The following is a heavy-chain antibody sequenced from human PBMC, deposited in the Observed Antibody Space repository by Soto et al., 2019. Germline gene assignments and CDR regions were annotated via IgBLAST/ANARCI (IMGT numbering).Heavy chain of an antibody. Sequence: WGSLRLSCAASGFTFSSYSMNLVRQAPGKGLEWVSSISSSSSYIYYADSVKGRFTISRDNAKNSLYTQMNSLRAEDTAVYYCARDSSSSWSSPFYFEYWGQGTLVTVSS. CDR2: ISSSSSYI. V-gene: IGHV3-21*01. D-gene: IGHD6-13*01. CDR3: ARDSSSSWSSPFYFEY. J-gene: IGHJ4*02. CDR1: GFTFSSYS.